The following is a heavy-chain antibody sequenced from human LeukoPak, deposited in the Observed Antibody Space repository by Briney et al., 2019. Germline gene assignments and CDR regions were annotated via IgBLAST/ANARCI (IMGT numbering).Heavy chain of an antibody. CDR3: ARGGVLYYYYIDV. J-gene: IGHJ6*03. Sequence: GGSLRLSCAASGFPFSSYSMNWVRQAPGKVLEWVSSISTSSSYIYYADSVKGRFTISRDNARNSLYLEMNSLRAEDTAVYYCARGGVLYYYYIDVWGKGTTVTISS. CDR2: ISTSSSYI. CDR1: GFPFSSYS. D-gene: IGHD3-3*01. V-gene: IGHV3-21*01.